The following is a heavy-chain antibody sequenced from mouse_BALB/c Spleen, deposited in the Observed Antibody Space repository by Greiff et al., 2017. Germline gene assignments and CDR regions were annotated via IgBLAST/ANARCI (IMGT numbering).Heavy chain of an antibody. CDR1: GYTFTSYW. Sequence: LQQPGSELVRPGASVKLSCKASGYTFTSYWMHWVKQRPGQGLEWIGNIYPGSGSTNYDEKFKSKATLTVDTSSSTAYMQLSSLTSEDSAVYYCTTHYYGSSYTAWFAYWGQGTLVTVSA. J-gene: IGHJ3*01. D-gene: IGHD1-1*01. CDR3: TTHYYGSSYTAWFAY. CDR2: IYPGSGST. V-gene: IGHV1S22*01.